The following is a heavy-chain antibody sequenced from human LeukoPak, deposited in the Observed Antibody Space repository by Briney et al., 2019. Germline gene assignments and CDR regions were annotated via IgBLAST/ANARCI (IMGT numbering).Heavy chain of an antibody. J-gene: IGHJ4*02. CDR2: ISYDGSNK. CDR3: ARGSEWLRYDY. V-gene: IGHV3-30-3*01. CDR1: GFTFSSYA. D-gene: IGHD5-12*01. Sequence: GGSLRLSCAASGFTFSSYAMHWVRQAPGKGLEWVAVISYDGSNKYYADSVKGRFTISRDNPKNTLYLQMNSLRAEDTAVYYCARGSEWLRYDYWGQGTLVTVSS.